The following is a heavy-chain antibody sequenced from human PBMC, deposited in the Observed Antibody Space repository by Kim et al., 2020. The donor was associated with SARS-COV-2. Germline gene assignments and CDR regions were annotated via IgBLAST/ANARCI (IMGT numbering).Heavy chain of an antibody. CDR1: GFTFSAFW. CDR3: ARRLPDCSTTGCYRAFNY. CDR2: IKEDSREK. Sequence: GGSLRLSCTASGFTFSAFWINWFRLPLGKGLEWVANIKEDSREKHYVDSGRGRFTISRDNAKNSVYLQMNSLRAEDTAVYYCARRLPDCSTTGCYRAFNYWGQGTLVTVSS. J-gene: IGHJ4*02. V-gene: IGHV3-7*01. D-gene: IGHD2-2*01.